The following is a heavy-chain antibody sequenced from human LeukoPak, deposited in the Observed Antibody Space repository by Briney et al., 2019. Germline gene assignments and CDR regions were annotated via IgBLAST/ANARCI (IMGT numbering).Heavy chain of an antibody. CDR1: AFTFSNYA. D-gene: IGHD3-10*01. CDR2: ISGSGGRT. J-gene: IGHJ4*02. Sequence: GGSLRLSCAASAFTFSNYAMSCVRQAPGKGLEWVSVISGSGGRTYYADSVKGRFTICTDNSRNTVYLQMTSLRAEDTAVYYCASRGHVGSGTYSPYDYWGQGTLVTVSS. V-gene: IGHV3-23*01. CDR3: ASRGHVGSGTYSPYDY.